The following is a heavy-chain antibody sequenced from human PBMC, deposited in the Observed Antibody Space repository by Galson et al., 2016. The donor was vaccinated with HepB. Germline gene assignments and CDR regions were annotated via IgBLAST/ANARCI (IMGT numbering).Heavy chain of an antibody. V-gene: IGHV1-58*01. CDR1: GFTFTSSA. CDR3: AADYTEDYDYYYAMDV. CDR2: IVVGSGNT. Sequence: SVKVSCKASGFTFTSSAVQWVRQARGERLELIGWIVVGSGNTNYAQKFQERVTITRDMSTRTAYMELSSLRSEDTAVYYCAADYTEDYDYYYAMDVWGQGTTVTVSS. D-gene: IGHD4-11*01. J-gene: IGHJ6*02.